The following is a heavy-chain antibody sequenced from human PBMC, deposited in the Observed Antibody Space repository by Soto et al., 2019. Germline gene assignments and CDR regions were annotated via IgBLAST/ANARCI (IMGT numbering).Heavy chain of an antibody. J-gene: IGHJ6*02. V-gene: IGHV1-2*02. CDR2: INPNSGGT. Sequence: QVQLVQSGAEVKKPGASVKVSCKASGYTFTGYYMHWVRQAPGQGLEWIGWINPNSGGTNYAQKFQGRVTMTRDTSISAADRELSRLRSDDTAKYYCARYVDIVVVPAAGGYYYGIDVWGQGTTVIVSS. CDR3: ARYVDIVVVPAAGGYYYGIDV. D-gene: IGHD2-2*03. CDR1: GYTFTGYY.